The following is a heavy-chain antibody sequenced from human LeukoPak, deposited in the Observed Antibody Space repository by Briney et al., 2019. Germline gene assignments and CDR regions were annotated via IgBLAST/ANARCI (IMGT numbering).Heavy chain of an antibody. CDR3: ARDPILRDYYYMDV. V-gene: IGHV1-18*01. CDR1: GYTFTSYG. Sequence: ASVKVSCKASGYTFTSYGISWVRQAPGQGLEWMGWISAYNGNTNYAQKFQGRVTMTRDTSISTAYMELSRLRSDDTAVYYCARDPILRDYYYMDVWGKGTTVTVSS. J-gene: IGHJ6*03. D-gene: IGHD2/OR15-2a*01. CDR2: ISAYNGNT.